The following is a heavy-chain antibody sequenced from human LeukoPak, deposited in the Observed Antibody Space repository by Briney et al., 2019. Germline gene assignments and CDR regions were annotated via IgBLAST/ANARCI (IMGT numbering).Heavy chain of an antibody. V-gene: IGHV3-23*01. J-gene: IGHJ4*02. D-gene: IGHD6-19*01. CDR3: ARQPWLDGAYYFDY. CDR1: GFTFSSYG. Sequence: GGSLRLSCAASGFTFSSYGLTWVRQAPGKGLEWVSNISGSGGSTYYADSMKGRFTISRDNAKNSLYLQMNSLRAEDTAVYYCARQPWLDGAYYFDYWGQGTLVTVSS. CDR2: ISGSGGST.